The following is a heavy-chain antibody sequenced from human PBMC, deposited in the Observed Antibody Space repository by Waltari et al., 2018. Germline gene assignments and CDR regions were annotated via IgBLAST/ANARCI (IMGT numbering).Heavy chain of an antibody. Sequence: QVQLVQSGAEVKKPGASVKVSCKASGYTFTSYDINWVRQATGQGLEWMGWMNPNSGNTCYAQKFQGRVTMTRNTSISTAYMELSSLRSEDTAVYYCAIYSQQLVRYYYYYYMDVWGKGTTVTVSS. J-gene: IGHJ6*03. CDR3: AIYSQQLVRYYYYYYMDV. D-gene: IGHD6-13*01. CDR1: GYTFTSYD. V-gene: IGHV1-8*01. CDR2: MNPNSGNT.